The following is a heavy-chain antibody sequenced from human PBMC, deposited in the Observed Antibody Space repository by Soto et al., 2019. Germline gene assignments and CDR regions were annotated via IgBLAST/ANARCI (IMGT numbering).Heavy chain of an antibody. CDR3: ARGPRYYDFWSGYLSW. J-gene: IGHJ4*02. V-gene: IGHV3-66*01. Sequence: TGGSLRLSCAASGFTVSSNYMSWVRQAPGKGLEWVSVIYSGGSTYYADSVKGRFTISRDNSKNTLYLQMNSLRAEDTAVYYCARGPRYYDFWSGYLSWWGQGTLVTVSS. CDR2: IYSGGST. CDR1: GFTVSSNY. D-gene: IGHD3-3*01.